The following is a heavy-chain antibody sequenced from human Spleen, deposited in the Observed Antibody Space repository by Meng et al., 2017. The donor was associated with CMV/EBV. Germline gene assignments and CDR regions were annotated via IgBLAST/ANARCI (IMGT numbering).Heavy chain of an antibody. CDR1: GGSISSSSYY. CDR3: ARARPGAIVVVPAALSRGWFDP. Sequence: SETLSLTCTVSGGSISSSSYYWGGIRQPPGTGLEWIGSIYYSGSTYYNPSLKSRVTISVDTSKNQFSLKLSSVTAADTAVYYCARARPGAIVVVPAALSRGWFDPWGQGTLVTVSS. V-gene: IGHV4-39*07. J-gene: IGHJ5*02. CDR2: IYYSGST. D-gene: IGHD2-2*01.